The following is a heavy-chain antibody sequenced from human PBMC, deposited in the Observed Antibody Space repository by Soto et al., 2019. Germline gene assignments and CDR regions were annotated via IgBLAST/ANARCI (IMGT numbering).Heavy chain of an antibody. Sequence: PGGSLRLSCAASGFTFSNYAMSWVRQAPGKGLEWVSAISGSGGSTYYADSVKGRFTISRDNSKNTLYLQLNSLRAEDTAVYYCAKVQWGLVPAASYYYMDVWGKGTTVTVSS. D-gene: IGHD2-2*01. CDR3: AKVQWGLVPAASYYYMDV. CDR1: GFTFSNYA. V-gene: IGHV3-23*01. J-gene: IGHJ6*03. CDR2: ISGSGGST.